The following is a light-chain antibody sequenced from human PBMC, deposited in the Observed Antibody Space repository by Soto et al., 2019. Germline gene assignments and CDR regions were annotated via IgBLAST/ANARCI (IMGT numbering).Light chain of an antibody. CDR2: LGS. Sequence: DIVMTQSPLSLPVTPGEPASISCRSSQSLLHSNGYNYLDWYLQKPGQSPQLLIYLGSNRASGVPDRFSGSGSGTDFTLKIGRVEAEDVGVYYCMQALKNPRAFGQGTKV. CDR1: QSLLHSNGYNY. J-gene: IGKJ1*01. V-gene: IGKV2-28*01. CDR3: MQALKNPRA.